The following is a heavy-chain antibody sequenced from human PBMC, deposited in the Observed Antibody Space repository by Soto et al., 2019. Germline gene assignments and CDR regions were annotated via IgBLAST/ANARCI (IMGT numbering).Heavy chain of an antibody. CDR1: GGSISSGGYY. V-gene: IGHV4-31*03. D-gene: IGHD2-15*01. Sequence: QVQLQESGPGLVKPSQTLSLTCTVSGGSISSGGYYWSWIRQHPGKGLEWIGYIYYSGSTYYNPSLKSRVTISVDTSKNQFSLKLSSVTAADTAVYYCARGYCSGGSCYSYNWFDPWGQGTLVTVSS. CDR3: ARGYCSGGSCYSYNWFDP. CDR2: IYYSGST. J-gene: IGHJ5*02.